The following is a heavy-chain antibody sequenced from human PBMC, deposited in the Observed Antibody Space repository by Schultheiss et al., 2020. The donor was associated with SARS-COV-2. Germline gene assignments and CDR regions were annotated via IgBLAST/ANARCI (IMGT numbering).Heavy chain of an antibody. CDR3: ARGPALYYYDSSGYYLDY. CDR1: GXXSSSSSDY. V-gene: IGHV4-61*02. Sequence: SETLSLTXTVSGXXSSSSSDYWCGSRQPAGKGLEWIGRIYTSGSTNYNPSLKSRVTISVDTSKNQFSLKLSSVTAADTAVYYCARGPALYYYDSSGYYLDYWGQGTLVTVSS. D-gene: IGHD3-22*01. CDR2: IYTSGST. J-gene: IGHJ4*02.